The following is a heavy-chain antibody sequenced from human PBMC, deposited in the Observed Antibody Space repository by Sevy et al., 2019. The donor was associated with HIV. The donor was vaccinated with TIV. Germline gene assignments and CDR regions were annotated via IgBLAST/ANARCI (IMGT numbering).Heavy chain of an antibody. V-gene: IGHV4-61*02. CDR1: GGSISSGSYY. CDR2: IYTSGST. J-gene: IGHJ5*02. Sequence: TLSLTCTVSGGSISSGSYYWSWIRQPAGKGLEWIGRIYTSGSTNYNPSLKSRVTMSVDTSKNQFSLKLGSVTAADTAVYYCARDGGRYCISTSCYFMGFDPWGQGTLVTVSS. CDR3: ARDGGRYCISTSCYFMGFDP. D-gene: IGHD2-2*01.